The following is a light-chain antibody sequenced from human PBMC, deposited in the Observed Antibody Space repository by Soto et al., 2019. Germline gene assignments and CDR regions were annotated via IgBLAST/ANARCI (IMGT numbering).Light chain of an antibody. CDR2: EVS. Sequence: QSALTQPPSASGSPGQSVTISCTGTSSDVGGYNYVSWYQQHPGKAPKLMIYEVSKRPSGVPDRFSGSESGNTASLTVSGLQAEDEADYYCSSYAGSNNSFVFGTGTKVTVL. V-gene: IGLV2-8*01. CDR3: SSYAGSNNSFV. J-gene: IGLJ1*01. CDR1: SSDVGGYNY.